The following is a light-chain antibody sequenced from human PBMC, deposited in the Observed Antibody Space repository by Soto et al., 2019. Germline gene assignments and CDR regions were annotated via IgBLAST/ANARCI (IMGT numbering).Light chain of an antibody. CDR1: SSNIGAGYD. CDR3: QSYDSTLSPCYF. Sequence: QSVLTQPRSVSGAPGQSATISCTRSSSNIGAGYDVHWYQQRPGTDPKLLIFGNINRPSGVPDRFSGSKSGTSASLAITGIGAEDESDYYCQSYDSTLSPCYFFGTGKKV. J-gene: IGLJ1*01. CDR2: GNI. V-gene: IGLV1-40*01.